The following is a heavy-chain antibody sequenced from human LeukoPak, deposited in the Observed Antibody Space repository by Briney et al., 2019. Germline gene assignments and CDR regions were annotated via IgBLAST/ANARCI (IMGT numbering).Heavy chain of an antibody. V-gene: IGHV4-4*09. CDR3: ARADSGSYFKYYYYGMDV. CDR2: IYSDGTT. J-gene: IGHJ6*02. CDR1: GASTTSYY. D-gene: IGHD1-26*01. Sequence: MSSETLSLTCSVSGASTTSYYWNWIRQAPGKGLEWIGYIYSDGTTSYSPSLRSRVTISIDTSRNQFSLKLSSVTAADAAVYYCARADSGSYFKYYYYGMDVWGQGTTVTVSS.